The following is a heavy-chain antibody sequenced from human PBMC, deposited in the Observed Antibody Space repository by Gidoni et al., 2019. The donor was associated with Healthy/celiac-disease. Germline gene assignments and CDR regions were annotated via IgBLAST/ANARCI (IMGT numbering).Heavy chain of an antibody. Sequence: QVQLVQSGAEVKKPGASVKVSCKASGYTFTSYYMHWVRQAPGQGLEWMGIINPSGGSTSYAQKFQGRVTMTRDTSTSTVYMELSSLRSEDTAVYYCARGDDYYDSSGYRDYYYGMDVWGQGTTVTVSS. CDR2: INPSGGST. CDR1: GYTFTSYY. D-gene: IGHD3-22*01. CDR3: ARGDDYYDSSGYRDYYYGMDV. J-gene: IGHJ6*02. V-gene: IGHV1-46*03.